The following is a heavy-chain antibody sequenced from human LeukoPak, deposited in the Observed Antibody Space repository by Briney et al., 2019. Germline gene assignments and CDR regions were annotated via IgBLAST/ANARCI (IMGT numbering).Heavy chain of an antibody. J-gene: IGHJ4*02. CDR1: GFTFNDYA. CDR2: ISWSSGSI. Sequence: GGSLRLSCAASGFTFNDYAMRWVRQAPGKGLEWVSGISWSSGSIDYADSVKGRFTISRDNAKNSLYLQMNSLRAEDTALYYRAKAPLTGKAPPYYWGQGTLVTVSS. CDR3: AKAPLTGKAPPYY. D-gene: IGHD1-20*01. V-gene: IGHV3-9*01.